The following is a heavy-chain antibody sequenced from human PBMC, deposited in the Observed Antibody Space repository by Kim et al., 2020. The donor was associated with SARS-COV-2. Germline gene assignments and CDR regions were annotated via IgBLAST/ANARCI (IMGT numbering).Heavy chain of an antibody. CDR2: ISYDGSKK. CDR3: AKSVRYSSYYYGMDV. CDR1: GFTFSDYG. V-gene: IGHV3-30*18. Sequence: GGSLRLSCAASGFTFSDYGMHWVRQAPGKGLEWVAVISYDGSKKYYADSVKGRFTISRDNSKNTLYLQMNSLRAEDTAVYYCAKSVRYSSYYYGMDVWGQGTTVTVSS. J-gene: IGHJ6*02. D-gene: IGHD3-9*01.